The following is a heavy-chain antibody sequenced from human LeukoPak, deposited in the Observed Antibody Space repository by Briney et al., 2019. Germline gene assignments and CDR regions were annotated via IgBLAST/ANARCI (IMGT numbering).Heavy chain of an antibody. J-gene: IGHJ4*02. Sequence: GGSLRLSCAASGFTVSSNYMSWVRQAPGKGLEWVSVIYSGGSTYYADSVKGRFTISRDNSKNTLYLQMNSLRAEDTAVYYCAKAQPAVAGRGAFDYWGQGTLVTVSS. CDR1: GFTVSSNY. CDR2: IYSGGST. CDR3: AKAQPAVAGRGAFDY. D-gene: IGHD6-19*01. V-gene: IGHV3-53*01.